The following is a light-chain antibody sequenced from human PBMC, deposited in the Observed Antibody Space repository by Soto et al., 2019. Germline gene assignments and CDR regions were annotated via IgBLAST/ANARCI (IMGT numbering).Light chain of an antibody. J-gene: IGKJ4*01. V-gene: IGKV3-20*01. CDR2: GTS. CDR3: QYYGSSIT. Sequence: EIVVTQFPGTLSLSPGDRATLSCRTSQTISNFHLAWYQQKPGRSPRLLIYGTSTRATGGIADRFSGSGSGTDFTLTISRLEPEDFAVYYCQYYGSSITFGGGTTVEIK. CDR1: QTISNFH.